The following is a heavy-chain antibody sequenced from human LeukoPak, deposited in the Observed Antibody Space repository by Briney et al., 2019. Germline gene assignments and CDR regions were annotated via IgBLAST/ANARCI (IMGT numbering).Heavy chain of an antibody. Sequence: PGGSLRLSCAASGFTFSSYAMSWVRQAPGKRREWVSAISGSGGSTYYADSVKGRFTISRDNSKNTLYLQMNSLRAEDTAVYYCAKGAAIQGYYYYMDVWGKGTTVTVSS. J-gene: IGHJ6*03. CDR2: ISGSGGST. V-gene: IGHV3-23*01. CDR3: AKGAAIQGYYYYMDV. D-gene: IGHD2-2*01. CDR1: GFTFSSYA.